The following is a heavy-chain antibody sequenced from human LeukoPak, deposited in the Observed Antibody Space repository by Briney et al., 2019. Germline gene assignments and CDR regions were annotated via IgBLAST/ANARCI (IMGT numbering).Heavy chain of an antibody. J-gene: IGHJ3*02. Sequence: GGSLRLSCAASGFTFSSYAMHWVRQAPGKGLEWVAVISYDGSNKYYADSVKGRFTISRDNSKNTLYLQMNSLRAADTAVYYCASIVVVTATLDAFDIWGQGTMVTVSS. CDR1: GFTFSSYA. CDR2: ISYDGSNK. V-gene: IGHV3-30-3*01. CDR3: ASIVVVTATLDAFDI. D-gene: IGHD2-21*02.